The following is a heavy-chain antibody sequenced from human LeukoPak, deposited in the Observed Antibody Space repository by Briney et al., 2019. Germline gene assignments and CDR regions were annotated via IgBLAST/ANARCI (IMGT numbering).Heavy chain of an antibody. J-gene: IGHJ4*02. CDR2: VSGSAGRT. CDR3: AIMHPYYDGSGYWVQ. CDR1: GFTFSSFA. D-gene: IGHD3-22*01. Sequence: GGSLRLSCAASGFTFSSFAMTWVRQAPGKGLEWVSTVSGSAGRTDYADSVKGRFTISRDNPRNTLYMQMNSLRAEDTALYYCAIMHPYYDGSGYWVQWGQGTLVTVSS. V-gene: IGHV3-23*01.